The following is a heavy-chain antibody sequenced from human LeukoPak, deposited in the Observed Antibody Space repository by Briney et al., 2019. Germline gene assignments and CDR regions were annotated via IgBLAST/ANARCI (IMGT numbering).Heavy chain of an antibody. D-gene: IGHD3-22*01. Sequence: AGGSLRLSCAASGFTVSSNYMSWVRQAPGKGLEWVSVIYSGGSTYYADSVKGRFTISRDNSKNTLYLQMNSLRAEDTAVYYCVRHSSGYYYDPFDYWGQGTLVTVSS. V-gene: IGHV3-66*04. J-gene: IGHJ4*02. CDR3: VRHSSGYYYDPFDY. CDR1: GFTVSSNY. CDR2: IYSGGST.